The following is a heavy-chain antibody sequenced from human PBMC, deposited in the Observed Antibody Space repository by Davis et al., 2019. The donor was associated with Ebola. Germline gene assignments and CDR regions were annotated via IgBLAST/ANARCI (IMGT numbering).Heavy chain of an antibody. CDR1: GFTFSSYA. D-gene: IGHD5-24*01. J-gene: IGHJ4*02. V-gene: IGHV3-30-3*01. Sequence: PGGSLRLSCAASGFTFSSYAMHWVRQAPGKGLEWVAVISYDGSNKYYADSVKGRFTISRDNSKNTLYLQMNSLRAEDTAVYYCAREDSDGYNFGYWGQGTLVTVSS. CDR2: ISYDGSNK. CDR3: AREDSDGYNFGY.